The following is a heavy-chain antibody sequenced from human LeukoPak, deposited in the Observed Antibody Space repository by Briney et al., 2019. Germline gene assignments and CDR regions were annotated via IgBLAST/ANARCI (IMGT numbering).Heavy chain of an antibody. J-gene: IGHJ4*02. CDR2: IWYGGSNK. V-gene: IGHV3-33*01. CDR1: GFTFSSYG. CDR3: AREGTTSLGLWSGYYPGY. D-gene: IGHD3-3*01. Sequence: GGSLRLSCAASGFTFSSYGMHWVRQAPGKGLEWVAVIWYGGSNKYYADSVKGRFTISRDNSKNTLYLQMNSLRAEDTAVYYCAREGTTSLGLWSGYYPGYWGQGTLVTVSS.